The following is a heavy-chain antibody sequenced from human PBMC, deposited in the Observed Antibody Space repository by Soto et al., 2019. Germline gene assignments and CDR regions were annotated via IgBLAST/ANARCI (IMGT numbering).Heavy chain of an antibody. D-gene: IGHD6-13*01. CDR1: GGSISSGGYY. V-gene: IGHV4-31*03. Sequence: QVQLPESGPGLVKPSQTLSLTCTVSGGSISSGGYYRCWIRQHPGKRLEWIGYIYYSGTTYYNPALKSRITISVETSKNQFPLKLSTVAAAETGVYYGARSFGVAAAAPIHYWGQGTLVTVSS. CDR3: ARSFGVAAAAPIHY. CDR2: IYYSGTT. J-gene: IGHJ4*02.